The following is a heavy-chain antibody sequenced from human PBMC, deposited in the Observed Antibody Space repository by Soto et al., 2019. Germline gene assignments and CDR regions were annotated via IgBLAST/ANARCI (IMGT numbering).Heavy chain of an antibody. Sequence: SETLSLTCAVSGASISSGDYSWTWIRQPPGRGLEWIGYIYHSGNTYYNPSLKSRVTISVVRSKNQFSLKLSSVTAADTAVYYCARAPRGNYGYPSYFDYWGQGTLVTVSS. CDR1: GASISSGDYS. CDR2: IYHSGNT. V-gene: IGHV4-30-2*01. D-gene: IGHD3-10*01. CDR3: ARAPRGNYGYPSYFDY. J-gene: IGHJ4*02.